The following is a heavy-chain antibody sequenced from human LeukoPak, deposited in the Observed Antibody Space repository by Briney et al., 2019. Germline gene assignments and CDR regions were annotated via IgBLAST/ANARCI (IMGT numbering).Heavy chain of an antibody. CDR1: AFTFSRNS. Sequence: GGSLRLSCAASAFTFSRNSMSWVRQAPGKGLEWLAVTSGTEDSTHYADSVRGRFIISTDSSKKSLYLQMNSLRAEDTAVYYCTKDLMAGFSSGWYFGYWGLGTLVTVSS. V-gene: IGHV3-23*01. J-gene: IGHJ4*02. D-gene: IGHD6-19*01. CDR3: TKDLMAGFSSGWYFGY. CDR2: TSGTEDST.